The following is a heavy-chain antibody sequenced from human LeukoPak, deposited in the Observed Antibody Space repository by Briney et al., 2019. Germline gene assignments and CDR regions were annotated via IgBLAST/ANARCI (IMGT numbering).Heavy chain of an antibody. CDR1: GFTFSDYY. D-gene: IGHD3-10*01. V-gene: IGHV3-11*01. Sequence: PGGSLRLSCAASGFTFSDYYMSWIRQAPGKGLDWVSYISSSGSTIYYADSVKGRFTISRDNAKNSLYLQMNSLRAEDTVVYYCARDYYGSGSYLNYWGQGTLVTVSS. J-gene: IGHJ4*02. CDR3: ARDYYGSGSYLNY. CDR2: ISSSGSTI.